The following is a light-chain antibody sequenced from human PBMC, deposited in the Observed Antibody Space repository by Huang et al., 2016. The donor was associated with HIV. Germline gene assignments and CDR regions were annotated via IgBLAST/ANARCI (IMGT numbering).Light chain of an antibody. V-gene: IGKV3-11*01. J-gene: IGKJ4*01. Sequence: EIVLTQSPATLSLSPGERATLSCRASQSVGNYLSWYQQKPGQAPRLLIYDASNRATAIPARVSGTGSGTDFTLTISSLEPEDFVVYYCQQHSNWPPLTFGGGTKVEIK. CDR1: QSVGNY. CDR2: DAS. CDR3: QQHSNWPPLT.